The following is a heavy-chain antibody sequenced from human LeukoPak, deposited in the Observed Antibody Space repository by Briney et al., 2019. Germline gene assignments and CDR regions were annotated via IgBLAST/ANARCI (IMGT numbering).Heavy chain of an antibody. V-gene: IGHV3-21*01. CDR3: ARDPYGDLSPFDY. CDR2: ISSSSSYI. Sequence: GGSLRLSCAASGFTFSSYSMNWVRQAPGEGLEWVSSISSSSSYIYYADSVKGRFTISRDNAKNSLYLQMNSLRAEDTAVYYCARDPYGDLSPFDYWGQGTLVTVSS. J-gene: IGHJ4*02. D-gene: IGHD4-17*01. CDR1: GFTFSSYS.